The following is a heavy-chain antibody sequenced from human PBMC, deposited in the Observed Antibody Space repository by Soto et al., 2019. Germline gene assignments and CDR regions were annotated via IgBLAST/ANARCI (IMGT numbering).Heavy chain of an antibody. Sequence: QVPLKESGPVLVKPTETLTLTCTVSWFSLSNARMGVSWIRQPPGTALEWIAPIFSNDEKSYSTSLKSRLTISKDTSKSQVVLTITNMDPVDTATYYCARIPREWDPDGYYFDYWGQGTLVTVSS. CDR1: WFSLSNARMG. J-gene: IGHJ4*02. CDR3: ARIPREWDPDGYYFDY. V-gene: IGHV2-26*01. CDR2: IFSNDEK. D-gene: IGHD1-26*01.